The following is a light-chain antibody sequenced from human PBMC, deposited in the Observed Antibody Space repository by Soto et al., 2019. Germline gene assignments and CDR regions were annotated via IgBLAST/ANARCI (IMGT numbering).Light chain of an antibody. CDR2: AAS. J-gene: IGKJ5*01. Sequence: DLQMTQSPSSLSASVGASVTITCRASLPISNYLAWYQQKPGKTPNLLIYAASTLQAGVPSRFSGSGSGTEFTLTISSLQPDDFATYYCQQYNSYPITFGQGTRLEIK. V-gene: IGKV1-27*01. CDR1: LPISNY. CDR3: QQYNSYPIT.